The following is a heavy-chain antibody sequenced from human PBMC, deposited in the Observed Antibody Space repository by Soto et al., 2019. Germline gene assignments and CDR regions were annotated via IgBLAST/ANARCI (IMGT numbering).Heavy chain of an antibody. J-gene: IGHJ5*02. V-gene: IGHV4-39*01. CDR2: IYYSGST. Sequence: SETLSLTCTVSGGSISSSSYYWGWIRQPPGKGLEWIGSIYYSGSTYYNPSLKSRVTISVDTSKNQFSLKLSSVTAADTAVYYCARHGEPLGYCSGGSCYSENNWFDPWGQGTLVTVSS. CDR1: GGSISSSSYY. CDR3: ARHGEPLGYCSGGSCYSENNWFDP. D-gene: IGHD2-15*01.